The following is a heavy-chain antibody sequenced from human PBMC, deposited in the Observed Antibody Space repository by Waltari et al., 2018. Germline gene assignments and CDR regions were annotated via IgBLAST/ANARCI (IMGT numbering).Heavy chain of an antibody. J-gene: IGHJ3*01. Sequence: QLQLPESGPGLVKPSETLSLTCSVSGGSITSTTHYWGWIRQPPGQGLEWIGTISYNGATYNSPSLRGRVTVSRDTSMNQLSLKLGSVTAADTAVYYCATYIGASIGTAAFDVWGQGTMVTVSS. CDR1: GGSITSTTHY. V-gene: IGHV4-39*01. CDR3: ATYIGASIGTAAFDV. D-gene: IGHD1-1*01. CDR2: ISYNGAT.